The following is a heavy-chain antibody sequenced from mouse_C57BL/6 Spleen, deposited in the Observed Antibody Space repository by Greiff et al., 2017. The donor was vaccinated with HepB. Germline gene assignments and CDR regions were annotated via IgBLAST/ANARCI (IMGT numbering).Heavy chain of an antibody. J-gene: IGHJ2*01. CDR1: GFTFSSYG. Sequence: EVQLQQSGGDLVKPGGSLKLSCAASGFTFSSYGMSWVRQTPDKRLEWVATISSGGSYTYYPDSVKGRFTISRDNAKNTLYLQMSSLKSEDTAMYYCARLLGSSLDYWGQGTTLTVSS. CDR2: ISSGGSYT. V-gene: IGHV5-6*01. CDR3: ARLLGSSLDY. D-gene: IGHD1-1*01.